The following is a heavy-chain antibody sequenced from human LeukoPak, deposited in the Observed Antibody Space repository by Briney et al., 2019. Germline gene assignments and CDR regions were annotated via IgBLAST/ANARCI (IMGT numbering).Heavy chain of an antibody. J-gene: IGHJ4*02. V-gene: IGHV2-5*02. CDR2: IYWDDDK. D-gene: IGHD2-2*01. Sequence: SGPTLVNPPQTLTLTCTFSGFSLSTSGVGVGWIRQPPGKALEWLALIYWDDDKRYSPSLKSRLTITKDTSKNQVVLTMTNMDPVDTATYYCAHISSSTSCCHFDYWGQGTLVTVSS. CDR1: GFSLSTSGVG. CDR3: AHISSSTSCCHFDY.